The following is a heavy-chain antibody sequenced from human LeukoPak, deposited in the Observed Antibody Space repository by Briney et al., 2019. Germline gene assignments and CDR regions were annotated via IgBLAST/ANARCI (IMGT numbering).Heavy chain of an antibody. CDR1: GFTFSSSG. Sequence: PGGSLRLSCAASGFTFSSSGMTWVRQAPGKGLEWVSGISGTGGTTHYAHSVKGRFTISRDNSKNTLYLQMNSLRAEDTAVYYCANRLDYFWGELLGWGQGTLVTVSS. CDR3: ANRLDYFWGELLG. V-gene: IGHV3-23*01. J-gene: IGHJ4*02. CDR2: ISGTGGTT. D-gene: IGHD3-16*01.